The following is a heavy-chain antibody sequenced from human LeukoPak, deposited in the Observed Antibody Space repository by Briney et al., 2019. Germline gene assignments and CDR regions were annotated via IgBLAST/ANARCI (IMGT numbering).Heavy chain of an antibody. D-gene: IGHD3-10*01. CDR2: IYHSGST. CDR3: AKSLYGSGSYYNWFDP. CDR1: GGSISSSNW. J-gene: IGHJ5*02. Sequence: SETLSLTCTVSGGSISSSNWWSWVRQPPGKGLEWIGEIYHSGSTNYNPSLKRRVTISLDTSKNQFSLKLSSVTAADTAVYYCAKSLYGSGSYYNWFDPWGQGTLVTVSS. V-gene: IGHV4-4*02.